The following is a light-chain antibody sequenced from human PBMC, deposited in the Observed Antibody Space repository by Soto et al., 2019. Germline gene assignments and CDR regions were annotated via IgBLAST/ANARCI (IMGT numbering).Light chain of an antibody. J-gene: IGKJ1*01. V-gene: IGKV1-39*01. CDR3: QQSYSTPQT. CDR1: QSISNY. Sequence: DIQMTQSPSSLSASVGDRVTITCRASQSISNYLNWYQQKPGKAPKLLIYAASTLQTGVPSRFSGSGSGTDITLTISSLQPEDFATYYCQQSYSTPQTFGQGTKVDIK. CDR2: AAS.